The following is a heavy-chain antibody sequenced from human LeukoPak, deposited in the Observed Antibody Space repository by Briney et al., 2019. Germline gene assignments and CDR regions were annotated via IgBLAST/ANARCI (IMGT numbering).Heavy chain of an antibody. CDR2: INPNSGGT. J-gene: IGHJ5*02. Sequence: ASVKVSCKASGYTFTGYYMHWVRQAPGQGLEWMGWINPNSGGTNYAQKFQGRVTMTRDTSINTAYMELSRLRSDDTAVYYCARDGGSSSRRFDPWGQGTLVTVSS. D-gene: IGHD6-13*01. V-gene: IGHV1-2*02. CDR1: GYTFTGYY. CDR3: ARDGGSSSRRFDP.